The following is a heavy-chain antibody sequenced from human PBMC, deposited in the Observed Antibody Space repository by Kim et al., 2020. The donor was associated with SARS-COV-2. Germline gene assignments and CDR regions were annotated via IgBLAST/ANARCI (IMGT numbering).Heavy chain of an antibody. CDR3: ARDYYGSGSYYTYYFDY. J-gene: IGHJ4*02. CDR1: GYTFTGYY. V-gene: IGHV1-2*04. CDR2: INPNSGGT. D-gene: IGHD3-10*01. Sequence: ASVKVSCKASGYTFTGYYMHWVRQAPGQGLEWMGWINPNSGGTNYAQKFQGWVTMTRDTSISTAYMELSRLRSDDTAVYYCARDYYGSGSYYTYYFDYWGQGTLVTVSS.